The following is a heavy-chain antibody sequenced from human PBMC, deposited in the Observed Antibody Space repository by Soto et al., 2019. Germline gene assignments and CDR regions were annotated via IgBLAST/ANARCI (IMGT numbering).Heavy chain of an antibody. CDR3: ARAENYYDSSGYYSPYYYGMDV. CDR2: ISYDGSNK. D-gene: IGHD3-22*01. Sequence: GGSLRLSCAASGFTFSSYAMHWVRQAPGKGLEWVAVISYDGSNKYYADSVKGRFTISRDNSKNTLYLQMNSLRAEDTAVYYCARAENYYDSSGYYSPYYYGMDVWGQGTTVTVSS. J-gene: IGHJ6*02. V-gene: IGHV3-30-3*01. CDR1: GFTFSSYA.